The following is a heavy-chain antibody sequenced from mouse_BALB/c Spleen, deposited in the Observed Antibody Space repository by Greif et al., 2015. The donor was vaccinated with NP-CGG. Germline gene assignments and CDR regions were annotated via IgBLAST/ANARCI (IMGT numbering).Heavy chain of an antibody. Sequence: QVQLQQSGAELVRPGTSVKVSCKASGYAFTNYLIEWVKQRPGQGLEWIGVINPGSGGTNYNEKFKGKATLTADKSSSTAYMQLSSLTSDDSAVYFCAREMGLITTLPYAMDYWGQGTSVTVSS. J-gene: IGHJ4*01. CDR1: GYAFTNYL. CDR3: AREMGLITTLPYAMDY. D-gene: IGHD1-1*01. CDR2: INPGSGGT. V-gene: IGHV1-54*03.